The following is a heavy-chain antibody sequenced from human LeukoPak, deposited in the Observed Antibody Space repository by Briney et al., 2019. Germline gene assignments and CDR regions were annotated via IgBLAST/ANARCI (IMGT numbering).Heavy chain of an antibody. CDR3: ARDSYSSGWYAHFDY. D-gene: IGHD6-19*01. CDR2: ISYDGSNK. CDR1: GFTFSSYA. Sequence: GGSLRLSCAASGFTFSSYAMHWVRQAPGKGLEWVAVISYDGSNKHYADSVKGRFTISRDNSKNTLYLQMNSLRAEDTAVYYCARDSYSSGWYAHFDYWGQGTLVTVSS. J-gene: IGHJ4*02. V-gene: IGHV3-30*04.